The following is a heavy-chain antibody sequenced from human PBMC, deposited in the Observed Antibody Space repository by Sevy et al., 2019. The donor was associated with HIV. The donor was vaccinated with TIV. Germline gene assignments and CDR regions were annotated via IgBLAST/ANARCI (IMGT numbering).Heavy chain of an antibody. CDR3: ARLRQLGKRALGPFDI. D-gene: IGHD7-27*01. J-gene: IGHJ3*02. Sequence: GGSLRLSCAASGFTFSSYAMHWVRQAPGKGLEWVAVISYDGSNKYYADSVKGRFTFTRDNSKNTMYLQMNSLRAEDTAVYYCARLRQLGKRALGPFDIWGQGTMVTVSS. V-gene: IGHV3-30-3*01. CDR2: ISYDGSNK. CDR1: GFTFSSYA.